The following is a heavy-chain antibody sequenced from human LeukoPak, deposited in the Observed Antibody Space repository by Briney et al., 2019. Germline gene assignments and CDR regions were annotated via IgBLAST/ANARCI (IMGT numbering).Heavy chain of an antibody. J-gene: IGHJ4*02. CDR3: VKERGLGNTGIVGATLFDY. D-gene: IGHD1-26*01. Sequence: GGSLRLSCAASGFTFSSYAMSWVRQAPGKGLEWVSAISGSGGSTYYADSVKGRFTISRDNSKNTLYLQMNSLGAEDTAVYYCVKERGLGNTGIVGATLFDYWGQGTLVTVSS. V-gene: IGHV3-23*01. CDR2: ISGSGGST. CDR1: GFTFSSYA.